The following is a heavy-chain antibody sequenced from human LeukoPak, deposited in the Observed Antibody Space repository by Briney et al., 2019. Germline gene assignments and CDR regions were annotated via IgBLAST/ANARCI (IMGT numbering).Heavy chain of an antibody. D-gene: IGHD3-22*01. V-gene: IGHV3-23*01. J-gene: IGHJ5*02. Sequence: GGSLRLSCAASGFTFSTYAMSWVRQAPGKGLEWFSGISGSGGSTYYADSVKGRFTISRDNSKNTVYVQMNSLRAEDTAVYYCAKDPTTYYDTSGYGRYNWFDPWGQGTLVTVSS. CDR3: AKDPTTYYDTSGYGRYNWFDP. CDR2: ISGSGGST. CDR1: GFTFSTYA.